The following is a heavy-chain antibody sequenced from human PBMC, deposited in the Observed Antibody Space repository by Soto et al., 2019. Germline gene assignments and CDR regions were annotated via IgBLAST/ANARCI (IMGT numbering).Heavy chain of an antibody. CDR3: ARETPHCGGDCFDY. J-gene: IGHJ4*02. D-gene: IGHD2-21*02. CDR2: INSDGTT. Sequence: PGGSLRLSCTASGFIVRNHEFNWVRQAPGKGLEWLSYINSDGTTYYAEAVKGRFTVSRDNAENSVHLQMSSPRAEDTAVYYCARETPHCGGDCFDYWGQGTLVTVSS. V-gene: IGHV3-48*03. CDR1: GFIVRNHE.